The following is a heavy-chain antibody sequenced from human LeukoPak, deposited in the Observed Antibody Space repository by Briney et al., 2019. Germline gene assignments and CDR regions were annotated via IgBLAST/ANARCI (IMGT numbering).Heavy chain of an antibody. Sequence: PGGSLRLSCAASGFTFSNYWMHWVRQVPGKGLVWVSRINDDGSATFYADSVKGRFTISRDNAKNTLFLQMNSLRAEDTAVYYCARDRRYSGYDWGQGTLVTVSS. V-gene: IGHV3-74*01. CDR1: GFTFSNYW. CDR2: INDDGSAT. CDR3: ARDRRYSGYD. J-gene: IGHJ4*02. D-gene: IGHD5-12*01.